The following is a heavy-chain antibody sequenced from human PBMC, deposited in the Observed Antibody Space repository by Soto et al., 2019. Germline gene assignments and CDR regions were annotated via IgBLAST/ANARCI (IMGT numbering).Heavy chain of an antibody. Sequence: PSETLSLTCAVYGGSFSGYYWSWIRQPPGKGLEWIGEINHSGSTNYNPSLKSRVTISVDTSKNQSSLKLSSVTAADTAVYYCARVQREIAARGGASYYYYYGMDVWGQGTTVTVSS. CDR2: INHSGST. J-gene: IGHJ6*02. V-gene: IGHV4-34*01. CDR3: ARVQREIAARGGASYYYYYGMDV. D-gene: IGHD6-6*01. CDR1: GGSFSGYY.